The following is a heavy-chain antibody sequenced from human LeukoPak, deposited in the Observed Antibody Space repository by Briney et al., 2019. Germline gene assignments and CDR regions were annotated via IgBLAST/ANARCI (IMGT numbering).Heavy chain of an antibody. V-gene: IGHV3-23*01. CDR2: ISGSGGTT. D-gene: IGHD3-10*01. J-gene: IGHJ4*02. CDR1: GFTFSSYD. Sequence: PGGSLRLSCAASGFTFSSYDMSWVRQAPGKGLEWVSAISGSGGTTNYADAVKGRFTISRDNSKSTLYLQMNNLRAEDTAVYDCASRGHVGSGTYSPYDYWGQGTLVTVSS. CDR3: ASRGHVGSGTYSPYDY.